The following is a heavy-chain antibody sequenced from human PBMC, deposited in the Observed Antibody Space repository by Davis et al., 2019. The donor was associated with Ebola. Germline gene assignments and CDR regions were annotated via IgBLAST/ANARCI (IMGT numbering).Heavy chain of an antibody. CDR1: GFTFSSKW. CDR2: INSDGSVT. V-gene: IGHV3-74*01. Sequence: HTGGSLRLSCIVTGFTFSSKWMHWVRQAPGKGLVWVARINSDGSVTSYEDSVKGRFTISRDNAKNTLYLQMNSLRAEDTAVYYCARDRYCSGGSCYLYYYGMDVWGQGTTVTVSS. D-gene: IGHD2-15*01. CDR3: ARDRYCSGGSCYLYYYGMDV. J-gene: IGHJ6*02.